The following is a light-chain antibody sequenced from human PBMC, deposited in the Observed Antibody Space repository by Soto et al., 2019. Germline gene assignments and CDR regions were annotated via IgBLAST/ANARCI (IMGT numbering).Light chain of an antibody. J-gene: IGLJ2*01. V-gene: IGLV1-40*01. Sequence: QSVLTQPPSVSGAPGQRVTISCTGTSPNIGAGYDVHWYQQLPGRAPKLFIYGNTNRPSGVPDRFSGSKSGTSASLAITGLQAEDEADYYCLSFDSSLSVVFGGGTKLTVL. CDR3: LSFDSSLSVV. CDR1: SPNIGAGYD. CDR2: GNT.